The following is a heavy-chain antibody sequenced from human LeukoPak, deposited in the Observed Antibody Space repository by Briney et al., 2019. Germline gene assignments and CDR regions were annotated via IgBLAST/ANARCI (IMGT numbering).Heavy chain of an antibody. CDR1: GGTFSSYA. Sequence: ASVKVSCKASGGTFSSYAISWVRQAPGQGLEWMGGIIPIFGTANYAQKFQGRVTITADESTSTAYMELSSLRSEDTAVYYCARDGSSWPGYYYYGMDVWGQGTTVTVSS. CDR2: IIPIFGTA. CDR3: ARDGSSWPGYYYYGMDV. J-gene: IGHJ6*02. V-gene: IGHV1-69*13. D-gene: IGHD6-13*01.